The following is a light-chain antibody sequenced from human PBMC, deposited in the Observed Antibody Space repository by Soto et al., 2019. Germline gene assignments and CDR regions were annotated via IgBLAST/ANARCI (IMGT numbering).Light chain of an antibody. CDR3: QQYKT. CDR1: QSVSSN. CDR2: GAS. J-gene: IGKJ1*01. Sequence: ENVLTQSPGTLSLSPGEGATLSCRASQSVSSNFLAWYQQKPGQAPRLLIYGASTRATGIPARFSGSGSGTEFTLTISSLQYEDFAVYYCQQYKTFGQGTKVDI. V-gene: IGKV3-15*01.